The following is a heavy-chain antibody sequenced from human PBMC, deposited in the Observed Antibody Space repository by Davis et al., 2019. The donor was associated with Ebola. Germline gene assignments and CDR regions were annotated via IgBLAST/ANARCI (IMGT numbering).Heavy chain of an antibody. CDR2: IKQDGSEK. V-gene: IGHV3-7*01. Sequence: ETLSLTCAVSGGSISSGGYSWSWFRQAPGKGLEWVVNIKQDGSEKYYVDSVKGRFTISRDNAKNSLYLQMNSLRPEDTAVYYCVKTRSNWWNDALEMWGQGTMVTVSS. J-gene: IGHJ3*02. CDR3: VKTRSNWWNDALEM. CDR1: GGSISSGGYS. D-gene: IGHD2-8*02.